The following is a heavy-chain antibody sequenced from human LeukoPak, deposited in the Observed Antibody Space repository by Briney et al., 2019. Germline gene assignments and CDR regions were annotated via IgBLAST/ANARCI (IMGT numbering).Heavy chain of an antibody. CDR1: GGTFSSYA. J-gene: IGHJ4*02. V-gene: IGHV1-69*05. Sequence: SVKVSCKASGGTFSSYAISWVRQAPGRGLEWMGRIIPIFGTANYAQKFQGRVTITTDESTSTAYMELSSLRSEDTAVYYCARDRSSGWNFDYWGQGTLVTVSS. D-gene: IGHD6-19*01. CDR2: IIPIFGTA. CDR3: ARDRSSGWNFDY.